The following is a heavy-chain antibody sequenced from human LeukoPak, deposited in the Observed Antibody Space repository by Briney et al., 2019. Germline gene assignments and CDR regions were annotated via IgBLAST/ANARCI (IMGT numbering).Heavy chain of an antibody. CDR1: GYTFSDYS. CDR2: ISPYNADT. CDR3: TRVTTVTRSPWSWGPKKIGQEVNWFDP. D-gene: IGHD4-17*01. J-gene: IGHJ5*02. Sequence: GASVTVSCTASGYTFSDYSITWVRQAPGQALEWMGWISPYNADTNYAQNFQGRVTMTTDRSTRTAYMELRNLRSDDTAVYYCTRVTTVTRSPWSWGPKKIGQEVNWFDPWGQGTLITVS. V-gene: IGHV1-18*01.